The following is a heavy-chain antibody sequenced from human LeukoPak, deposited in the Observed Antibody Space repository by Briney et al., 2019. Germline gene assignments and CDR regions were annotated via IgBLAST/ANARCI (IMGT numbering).Heavy chain of an antibody. J-gene: IGHJ5*01. D-gene: IGHD6-13*01. V-gene: IGHV3-74*01. Sequence: PGGSLRLSCAASGLTFSSYWMHWVRQAPGKGLVWVSRINSDGSTTSHADSVKGLFTISRDNAKNTLFLQMNSLRAEDTAVYYCARGGSSSWYGSWGQGTLVTVSS. CDR1: GLTFSSYW. CDR3: ARGGSSSWYGS. CDR2: INSDGSTT.